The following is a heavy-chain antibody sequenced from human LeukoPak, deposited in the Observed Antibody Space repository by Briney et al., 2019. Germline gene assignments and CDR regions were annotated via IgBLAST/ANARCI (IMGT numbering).Heavy chain of an antibody. CDR2: IYYSGST. D-gene: IGHD2-15*01. V-gene: IGHV4-59*01. CDR1: GASISSYY. CDR3: ASTLPTYYYGMDV. Sequence: SETLSLTCTISGASISSYYWSWIRQPPGKGLEWIGYIYYSGSTNYNPSLKSRVTISVDTSKNQFSLKLSSVTAADTAVYYCASTLPTYYYGMDVWGQGTTVTVSS. J-gene: IGHJ6*02.